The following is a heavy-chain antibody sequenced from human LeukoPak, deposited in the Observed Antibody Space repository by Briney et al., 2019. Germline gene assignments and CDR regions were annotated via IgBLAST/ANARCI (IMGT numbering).Heavy chain of an antibody. Sequence: ASVKVSCKASGYTFTSYGISWVRQAPGQGLEWMGWIIPIFGTANYAQKFQGRVTITTDESTSTAYMELSSLRSEDTAVYYCARNIVGAANYYYYYMDVWGKGTTVTVSS. CDR1: GYTFTSYG. CDR2: IIPIFGTA. CDR3: ARNIVGAANYYYYYMDV. D-gene: IGHD1-26*01. V-gene: IGHV1-69*05. J-gene: IGHJ6*03.